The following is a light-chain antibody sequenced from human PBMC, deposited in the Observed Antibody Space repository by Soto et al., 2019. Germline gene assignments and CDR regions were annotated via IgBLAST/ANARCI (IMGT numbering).Light chain of an antibody. CDR3: QQRSKWRT. CDR1: LNVNSY. CDR2: DAS. V-gene: IGKV3-11*01. Sequence: VLTQSPATLSLSPGERATLSCRASLNVNSYLAWYQQKPGQAPRLVIYDASNRAPGIPARFSGSGSGTDFTLTISGLEPEDFAVYYCQQRSKWRTFGQGTKVDI. J-gene: IGKJ1*01.